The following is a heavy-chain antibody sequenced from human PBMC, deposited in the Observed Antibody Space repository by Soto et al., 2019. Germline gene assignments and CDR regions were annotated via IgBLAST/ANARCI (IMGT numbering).Heavy chain of an antibody. J-gene: IGHJ4*02. V-gene: IGHV1-3*05. D-gene: IGHD6-19*01. CDR2: INAGNGNT. CDR3: ARAVAVPADFDY. CDR1: GYTFTAYA. Sequence: QVQLVQSGAEEKKPGASVKVSCKASGYTFTAYAMHWVRQAPGQRLEWMGWINAGNGNTKYSQKFQGRVTITRDTSASTAYMEPSSLRSEDTAVYYCARAVAVPADFDYWCQGTLVTVSS.